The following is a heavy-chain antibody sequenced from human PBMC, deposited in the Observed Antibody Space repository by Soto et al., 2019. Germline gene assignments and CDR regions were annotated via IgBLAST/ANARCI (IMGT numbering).Heavy chain of an antibody. Sequence: DVHLLETGGGLVQPGGSLRLSCAASGFTFSNYAMNWVRQAPGKGLEWGAIIGGIGQYAFYPDSVKGRFTFSRDNSKNTIYLEMNNLRAEDTAIYFCEKGGTSHSYGIDAWGAGTAVTVSS. J-gene: IGHJ6*04. V-gene: IGHV3-23*01. D-gene: IGHD3-16*01. CDR2: IGGIGQYA. CDR3: EKGGTSHSYGIDA. CDR1: GFTFSNYA.